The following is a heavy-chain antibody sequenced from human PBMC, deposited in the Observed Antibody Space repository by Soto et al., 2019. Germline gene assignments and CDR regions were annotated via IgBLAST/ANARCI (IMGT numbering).Heavy chain of an antibody. CDR3: ARVFGVSSRPRGYYYYYMDV. CDR1: GFTFSSFH. D-gene: IGHD3-3*01. CDR2: ISRNGNYI. Sequence: GGSLRLSYAASGFTFSSFHMNWVRQAPGEGLEWVSSISRNGNYIYYADSVKGRFTISRDNAENSLYLQMNSLRAEDTAVYYCARVFGVSSRPRGYYYYYMDVWGKGTTVTVSS. V-gene: IGHV3-21*01. J-gene: IGHJ6*03.